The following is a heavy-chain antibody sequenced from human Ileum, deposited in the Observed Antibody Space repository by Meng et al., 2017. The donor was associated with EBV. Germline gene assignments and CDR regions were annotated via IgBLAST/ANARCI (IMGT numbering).Heavy chain of an antibody. CDR2: IYHSGST. Sequence: QLQLQDSGPGLVNPSENPSPTCTVSGGSISSSNYYWDWIRQPPGKGLEWIGAIYHSGSTSYNPSLQSRVTMFVDTSKNQFSLMLTSVTATDTAVYYCARRRGGSGRDCWGQGTLVTVSS. CDR1: GGSISSSNYY. J-gene: IGHJ4*02. CDR3: ARRRGGSGRDC. V-gene: IGHV4-39*01. D-gene: IGHD3-10*01.